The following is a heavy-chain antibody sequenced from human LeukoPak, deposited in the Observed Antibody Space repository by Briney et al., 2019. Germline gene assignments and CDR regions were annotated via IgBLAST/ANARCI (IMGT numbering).Heavy chain of an antibody. V-gene: IGHV4-59*12. CDR3: TRDDTVFGVDS. D-gene: IGHD3-3*01. Sequence: PSETLSLTCTVSGGSMSNYYWSWIRQSPGKGLEWIGYIYYNGAANYNPSLKSRVTISVDPSKNQFSLKLSSVTAADTAVYYCTRDDTVFGVDSWGQGTLVTVSS. J-gene: IGHJ4*02. CDR2: IYYNGAA. CDR1: GGSMSNYY.